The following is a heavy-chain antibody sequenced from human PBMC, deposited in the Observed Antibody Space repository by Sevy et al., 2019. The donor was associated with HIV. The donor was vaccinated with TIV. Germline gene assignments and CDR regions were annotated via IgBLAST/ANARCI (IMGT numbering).Heavy chain of an antibody. CDR3: ARGPPDGSYDYFDS. CDR2: ISGSSNYI. V-gene: IGHV3-21*06. D-gene: IGHD1-26*01. CDR1: GFTFNNFN. J-gene: IGHJ4*02. Sequence: GGSLRLSCAASGFTFNNFNMNWVRQAPGKGLQWVSSISGSSNYIYYAESLKGRFIIPRDNVKDTVFLQMNSLSADDTAVYYCARGPPDGSYDYFDSWGQGTLVTVSS.